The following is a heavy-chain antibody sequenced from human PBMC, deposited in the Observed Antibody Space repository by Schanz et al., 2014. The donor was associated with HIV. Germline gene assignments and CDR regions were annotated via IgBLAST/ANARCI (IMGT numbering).Heavy chain of an antibody. V-gene: IGHV3-21*06. CDR2: ISSSSSYI. J-gene: IGHJ6*02. CDR1: RLTFSGYS. Sequence: EVQLVESGGGLVKPGGSLRLSCRGSRLTFSGYSMNWVRQAPGKGLEWVSSISSSSSYIFYTDSVKGRFTISRDNANNSLYLQMNSLRAEDTAVYYCAKDQGYDFWSGYYNYYYMDVWGQGTTVTVSS. D-gene: IGHD3-3*01. CDR3: AKDQGYDFWSGYYNYYYMDV.